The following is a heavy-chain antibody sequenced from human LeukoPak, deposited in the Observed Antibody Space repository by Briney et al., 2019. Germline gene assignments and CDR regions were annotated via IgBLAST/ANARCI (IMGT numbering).Heavy chain of an antibody. J-gene: IGHJ4*02. CDR2: INSGGDTI. CDR3: ARRGSGLTFNH. CDR1: GFSFSDNF. D-gene: IGHD3/OR15-3a*01. V-gene: IGHV3-11*01. Sequence: GGSLRLSSTASGFSFSDNFMGWLRQGPGKGLEWVSYINSGGDTIHYSGAVKGRFSISRDNSKRLLYLQMSRLRIDDTDLYYCARRGSGLTFNHWGQGTLVSVSS.